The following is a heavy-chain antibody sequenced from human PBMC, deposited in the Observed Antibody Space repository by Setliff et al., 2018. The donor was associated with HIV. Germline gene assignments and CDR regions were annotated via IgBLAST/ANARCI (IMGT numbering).Heavy chain of an antibody. V-gene: IGHV1-3*01. CDR1: GYTFTSYA. J-gene: IGHJ6*02. CDR2: INAGNGNT. CDR3: ARGKGSSGYYYYYGMDV. Sequence: GASVKVSCKASGYTFTSYAMHWVRQAPGQRLEWMGWINAGNGNTEYSQKFQGRVTITRDTSASTAYMELSSLRSEDTAVYYCARGKGSSGYYYYYGMDVWGQGTTVTV. D-gene: IGHD3-10*01.